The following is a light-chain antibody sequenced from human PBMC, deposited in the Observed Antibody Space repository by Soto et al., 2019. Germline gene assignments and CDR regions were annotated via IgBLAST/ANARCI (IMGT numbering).Light chain of an antibody. J-gene: IGKJ4*01. V-gene: IGKV3-11*01. CDR1: QNVSSY. Sequence: EIVLTQSPATLSLSPGERATLSCRASQNVSSYLAWYQQKPSQAPRLLIYDASNRAIGIPARFSGSGSGTDFTLTISSLQPEDFAVYFCQQRSNWPRLTFGGGTKVDIK. CDR3: QQRSNWPRLT. CDR2: DAS.